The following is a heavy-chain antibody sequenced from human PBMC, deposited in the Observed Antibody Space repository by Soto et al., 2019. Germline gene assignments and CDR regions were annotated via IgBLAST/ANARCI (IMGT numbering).Heavy chain of an antibody. CDR2: IIPIFGTA. J-gene: IGHJ4*02. Sequence: GASVKVSCKVSGGTFSSYAISWVRQAPGQGLEWMGGIIPIFGTANYAQKFQGRVTITADESTSTAYMELSSLRSEDTAVYYCARGIVGYSSSWYPYYFDYWGQGTLVTVSS. CDR1: GGTFSSYA. V-gene: IGHV1-69*13. D-gene: IGHD6-13*01. CDR3: ARGIVGYSSSWYPYYFDY.